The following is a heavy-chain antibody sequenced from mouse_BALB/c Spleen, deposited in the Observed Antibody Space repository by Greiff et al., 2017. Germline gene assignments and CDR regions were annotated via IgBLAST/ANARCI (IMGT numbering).Heavy chain of an antibody. V-gene: IGHV1-69*02. J-gene: IGHJ3*01. Sequence: QVQLKQPGAELVRPGASVKLSCKASGYTFTSYWINWVKQRPGQGLEWIGNIYPSDSYTNYNQKFKDKATLTVDKSSSTAYMQLSSPTSEDSAVYYCTRSDGRAWFAYWGQGTLVTVSA. CDR1: GYTFTSYW. D-gene: IGHD1-1*02. CDR2: IYPSDSYT. CDR3: TRSDGRAWFAY.